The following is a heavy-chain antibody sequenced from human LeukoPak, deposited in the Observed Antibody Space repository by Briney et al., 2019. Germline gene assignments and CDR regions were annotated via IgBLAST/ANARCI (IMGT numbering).Heavy chain of an antibody. CDR3: ARYSGGWSWYFDL. Sequence: SETLSLTCTVSGGSISNYYWSWIRQPPGKGLEWIGYIYYTGTTHYSPSLMSRVTISLDTSKNQFSLTLSSVTAADTAVYYCARYSGGWSWYFDLWGRGTLVTASS. CDR2: IYYTGTT. V-gene: IGHV4-59*08. CDR1: GGSISNYY. D-gene: IGHD6-19*01. J-gene: IGHJ2*01.